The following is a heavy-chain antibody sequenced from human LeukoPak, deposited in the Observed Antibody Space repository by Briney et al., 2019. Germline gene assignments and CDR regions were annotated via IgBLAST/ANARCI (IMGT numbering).Heavy chain of an antibody. J-gene: IGHJ4*02. V-gene: IGHV3-11*04. D-gene: IGHD3-22*01. CDR3: ASLGDYYDSSGYLA. Sequence: GGSLRLSCAASGFTFSDYYMSWIRQAPGKGLEWVSYISSSGSTIYYADSVKGRFTISRDNAKNSLYLQMNSLRAEDTAVYYCASLGDYYDSSGYLAWGQGTLVTVSS. CDR2: ISSSGSTI. CDR1: GFTFSDYY.